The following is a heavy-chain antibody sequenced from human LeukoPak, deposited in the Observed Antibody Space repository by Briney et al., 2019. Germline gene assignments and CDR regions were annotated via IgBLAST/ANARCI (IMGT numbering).Heavy chain of an antibody. CDR2: INHSGST. Sequence: SETLSLACAVYGGSFSGYYWSWIRQPPGKGLEWIGEINHSGSTNYNPSLKSRVTISVDTSKNQFSLKLSSVTAADTAVYYCARHSILTGYYQNWFDPWGQGTLVTVSS. J-gene: IGHJ5*02. CDR3: ARHSILTGYYQNWFDP. CDR1: GGSFSGYY. V-gene: IGHV4-34*01. D-gene: IGHD3-9*01.